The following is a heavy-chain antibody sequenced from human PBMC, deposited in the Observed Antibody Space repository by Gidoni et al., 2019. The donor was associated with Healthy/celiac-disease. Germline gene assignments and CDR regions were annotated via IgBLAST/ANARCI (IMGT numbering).Heavy chain of an antibody. CDR3: ARVGYNWNYGLLGGMDV. Sequence: QVQLVQSGAEVKKPGASVTVSCKASGYTFTSYDINWVRQATGQGLEWMGWMNPNSGNTGYAQKFQGRVTMTRNTSISTAYMELSSLRSEDTAVYYCARVGYNWNYGLLGGMDVWGQGTTVTVSS. V-gene: IGHV1-8*01. D-gene: IGHD1-7*01. CDR1: GYTFTSYD. J-gene: IGHJ6*02. CDR2: MNPNSGNT.